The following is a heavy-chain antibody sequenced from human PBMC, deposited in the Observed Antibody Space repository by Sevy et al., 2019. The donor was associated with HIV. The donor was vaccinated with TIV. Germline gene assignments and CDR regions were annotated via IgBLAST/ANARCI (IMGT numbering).Heavy chain of an antibody. Sequence: GGSLRLSCAASGFTFSSYEMNWVRQAPGKGLEWVSYISSSGSTIYYADSVKGRFTISRDNAKNSLYLQMNSLRAEDTAVYYCARTTSIGYCSGGSCYPPGYWGQGTLVTVSS. CDR2: ISSSGSTI. CDR3: ARTTSIGYCSGGSCYPPGY. CDR1: GFTFSSYE. V-gene: IGHV3-48*03. D-gene: IGHD2-15*01. J-gene: IGHJ4*02.